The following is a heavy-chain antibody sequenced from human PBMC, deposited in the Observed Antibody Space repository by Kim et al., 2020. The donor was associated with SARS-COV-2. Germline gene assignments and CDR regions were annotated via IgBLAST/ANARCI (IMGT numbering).Heavy chain of an antibody. J-gene: IGHJ4*02. D-gene: IGHD3-22*01. CDR3: AKYRSGSSYFDY. V-gene: IGHV3-23*01. Sequence: YYADSVKGRFTISRDNSKNTLYLQMNSLRAEDTAVYYCAKYRSGSSYFDYWGQGTLVTVSS.